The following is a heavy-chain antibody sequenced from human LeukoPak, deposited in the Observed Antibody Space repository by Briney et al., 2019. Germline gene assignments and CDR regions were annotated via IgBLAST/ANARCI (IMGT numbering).Heavy chain of an antibody. Sequence: ASVKVSCKASGGIFSSYAINWVRQAPGQGLEWMGRIIPIFGSANYAQKFRGRVTITADKSTRTAYMELSSLRSEDTALYYCAKGSRLREGGSYRFWGQGTLVTVSS. J-gene: IGHJ4*02. CDR1: GGIFSSYA. CDR3: AKGSRLREGGSYRF. D-gene: IGHD3-16*02. CDR2: IIPIFGSA. V-gene: IGHV1-69*06.